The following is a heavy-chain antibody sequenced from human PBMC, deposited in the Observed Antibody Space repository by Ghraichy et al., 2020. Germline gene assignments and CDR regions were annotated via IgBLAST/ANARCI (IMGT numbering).Heavy chain of an antibody. V-gene: IGHV4-30-2*01. CDR3: ARGGVVTAIPFDY. D-gene: IGHD2-21*02. J-gene: IGHJ4*02. Sequence: SETLSLTCAVSGGSISGGGYSWSWIRQPPGKGLEWIGYISPSGSTYYNPSLKSRVTISVDRSKNQFSLKLSSVTAADTAVYYCARGGVVTAIPFDYWGQGTLVTVSS. CDR1: GGSISGGGYS. CDR2: ISPSGST.